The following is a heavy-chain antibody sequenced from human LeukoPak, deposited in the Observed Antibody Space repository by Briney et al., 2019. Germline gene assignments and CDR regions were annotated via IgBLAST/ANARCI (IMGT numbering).Heavy chain of an antibody. CDR3: ARLLAGSGYARDAFDI. CDR1: RFTFSTYS. Sequence: GGSLRLSCAASRFTFSTYSMNWVRQAPGKGLEWVSSISSRSTYIYYADSVKGRFTISRDNSKNTLYLQMNSLRAEDTAVYYCARLLAGSGYARDAFDIWGQGTMVTVSS. J-gene: IGHJ3*02. D-gene: IGHD3-22*01. V-gene: IGHV3-21*01. CDR2: ISSRSTYI.